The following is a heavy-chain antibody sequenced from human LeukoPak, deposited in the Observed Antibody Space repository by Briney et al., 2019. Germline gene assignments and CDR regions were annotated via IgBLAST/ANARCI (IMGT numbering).Heavy chain of an antibody. J-gene: IGHJ4*02. D-gene: IGHD3-22*01. CDR3: ARGKSGYYTSYYFDY. V-gene: IGHV3-30-3*01. CDR2: ISYDGSNK. Sequence: GGSLRLSCATSGFTFSNHAMHWVRQAPGKGLEWVAVISYDGSNKYYADSVKGRFTISRDNSKNTLYLQMNSLRAEDTAVYYCARGKSGYYTSYYFDYWGQGTLVTVSS. CDR1: GFTFSNHA.